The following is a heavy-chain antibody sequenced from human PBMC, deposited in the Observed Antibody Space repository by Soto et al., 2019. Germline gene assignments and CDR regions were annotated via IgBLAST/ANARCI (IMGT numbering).Heavy chain of an antibody. J-gene: IGHJ5*02. D-gene: IGHD6-13*01. CDR3: ARGETSSSWYFWFDP. Sequence: GGSLRLSCAASGFTFSSYWMSWVRQAPGKGLEWVANIKQDGSEKYYVDSVKGRFTISRDNAKNSLYLQMNSLRAEDTAVYYCARGETSSSWYFWFDPWGQGTLVTVSS. CDR1: GFTFSSYW. CDR2: IKQDGSEK. V-gene: IGHV3-7*05.